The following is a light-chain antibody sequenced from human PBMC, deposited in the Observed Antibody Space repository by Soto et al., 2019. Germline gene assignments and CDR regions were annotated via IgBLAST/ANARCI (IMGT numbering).Light chain of an antibody. CDR2: GAS. V-gene: IGKV3-20*01. Sequence: EIVLTQSPCTLSLSPGERATLSCRASQSVSSSYLAWYQQKPGQAPRLLIYGASSRATGIPYRFSGSGSGTDFTLTISRLEPEDFAAYYCQQYGSSPRTFGQGTKVEIK. CDR1: QSVSSSY. J-gene: IGKJ1*01. CDR3: QQYGSSPRT.